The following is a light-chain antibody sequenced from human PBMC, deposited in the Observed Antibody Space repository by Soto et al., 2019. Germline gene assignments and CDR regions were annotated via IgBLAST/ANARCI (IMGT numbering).Light chain of an antibody. CDR2: EVN. CDR1: SSDVGGYNY. V-gene: IGLV2-8*01. CDR3: SSYAGSNIL. Sequence: QSVLTPPPSASRSPGQSVTISCTGTSSDVGGYNYVSWYQQHPGKAPKLMIYEVNKRPSGVPDRFSASKSGNTASLTVSGLQAEDEADYYCSSYAGSNILFGTGTKVTVL. J-gene: IGLJ1*01.